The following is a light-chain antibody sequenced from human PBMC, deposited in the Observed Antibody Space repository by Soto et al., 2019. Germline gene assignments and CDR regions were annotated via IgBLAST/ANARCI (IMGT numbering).Light chain of an antibody. CDR2: GSS. J-gene: IGLJ1*01. Sequence: QSVLTQPPSVSEAPGQRVTISCTGNRSNIGANYDVHWYQQLPGTAPKLLIYGSSNRPSGVPDRFSGSKSGTSASLAITGLRAEDEADYFCQSYDTSLSGGVFGTGTKVTV. V-gene: IGLV1-40*01. CDR3: QSYDTSLSGGV. CDR1: RSNIGANYD.